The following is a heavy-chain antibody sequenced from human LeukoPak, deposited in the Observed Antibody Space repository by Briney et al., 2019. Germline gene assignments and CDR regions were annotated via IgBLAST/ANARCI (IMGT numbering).Heavy chain of an antibody. CDR1: GFTVSSNY. Sequence: GGSLRLSCAASGFTVSSNYMSWVRQAPGKGLEWVSVIYSGGSTYYADSVKGRFTISRHNSKNTLYLQMNSLRAKDTAVYYCAKSDYYYYYGMDVWGQGTMVTVSS. V-gene: IGHV3-53*04. CDR3: AKSDYYYYYGMDV. CDR2: IYSGGST. D-gene: IGHD2-21*02. J-gene: IGHJ6*02.